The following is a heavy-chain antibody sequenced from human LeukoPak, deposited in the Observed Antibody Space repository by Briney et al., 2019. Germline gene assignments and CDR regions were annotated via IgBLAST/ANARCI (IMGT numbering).Heavy chain of an antibody. CDR3: ARHGKQWQGYYYYGMDV. D-gene: IGHD6-19*01. CDR2: IYTSGST. Sequence: SETLSLTCTVSGGSVSSGSYQWSWIRQPAGKGLEWIGRIYTSGSTNYDPSLESRVIISMDTSKNQFSLKLSSVTAADTAVYYCARHGKQWQGYYYYGMDVWGQGTTVTVSS. CDR1: GGSVSSGSYQ. J-gene: IGHJ6*02. V-gene: IGHV4-61*02.